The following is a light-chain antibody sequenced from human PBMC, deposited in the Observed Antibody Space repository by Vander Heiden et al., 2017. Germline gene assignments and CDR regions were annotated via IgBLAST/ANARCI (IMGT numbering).Light chain of an antibody. CDR1: TSDVGHYNL. Sequence: QSALTQPASVSGSPGQSITISCTGTTSDVGHYNLVSWYQQQPGKVPKLIICEVTKRPSGVSHRFSGSRSAYTASLTISGLQAEDEAYYYCCSYADTHLVFGGGTKVTVL. V-gene: IGLV2-23*02. J-gene: IGLJ2*01. CDR2: EVT. CDR3: CSYADTHLV.